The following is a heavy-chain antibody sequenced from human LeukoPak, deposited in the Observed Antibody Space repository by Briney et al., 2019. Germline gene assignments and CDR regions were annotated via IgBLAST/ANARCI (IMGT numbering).Heavy chain of an antibody. V-gene: IGHV3-23*01. CDR2: ISGSGGST. CDR3: AKVPVAGTDYFDY. CDR1: GFTLSSYA. Sequence: PGGSLRLSCAASGFTLSSYAMSWVRQAPGKGLEWVSAISGSGGSTYYADSVKGRFTISRDNSKNTLYLQMNSLRAEDTAVYYCAKVPVAGTDYFDYWGQGTLVTVSS. J-gene: IGHJ4*02. D-gene: IGHD6-19*01.